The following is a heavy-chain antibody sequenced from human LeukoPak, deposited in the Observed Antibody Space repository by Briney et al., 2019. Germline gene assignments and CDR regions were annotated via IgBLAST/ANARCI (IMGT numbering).Heavy chain of an antibody. Sequence: SETLSLTCIVSGGSISSSSYYWGWIRQPPGKGLEWIGSIYYSGSTYYNPSLKSRVTISVDTSKNQFSLKMSSVTAADTAIYYCARDITMVRGVTFDYWGQGTLVTVSS. D-gene: IGHD3-10*01. J-gene: IGHJ4*02. CDR1: GGSISSSSYY. V-gene: IGHV4-39*07. CDR3: ARDITMVRGVTFDY. CDR2: IYYSGST.